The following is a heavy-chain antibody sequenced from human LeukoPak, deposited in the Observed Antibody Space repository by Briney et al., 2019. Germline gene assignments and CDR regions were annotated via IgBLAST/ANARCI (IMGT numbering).Heavy chain of an antibody. J-gene: IGHJ5*02. Sequence: GGSLRLSCAASGFTFSSYGMHWVRQAPGKGLEWVAVIWYDGSNKYYADSVKGRFTISRDNSKNTLYLQMNSLRAEDTAVYYCARDGVTGWYWFDPWGQGTLVTVSS. CDR1: GFTFSSYG. CDR2: IWYDGSNK. CDR3: ARDGVTGWYWFDP. D-gene: IGHD6-19*01. V-gene: IGHV3-33*01.